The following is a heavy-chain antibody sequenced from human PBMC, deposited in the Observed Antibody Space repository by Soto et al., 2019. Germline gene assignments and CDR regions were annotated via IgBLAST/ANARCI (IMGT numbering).Heavy chain of an antibody. CDR1: GYTFTGYY. Sequence: ALVKVSCKASGYTFTGYYMHWVRQAPGQGLEWMGWINPNSGGTNYAQKFQGWVTMTRDTSISTAYMELSRLRSDDTAVYYCARAPGIAAAGPENWFDPWGQGTLVTVSS. CDR3: ARAPGIAAAGPENWFDP. D-gene: IGHD6-13*01. CDR2: INPNSGGT. J-gene: IGHJ5*02. V-gene: IGHV1-2*04.